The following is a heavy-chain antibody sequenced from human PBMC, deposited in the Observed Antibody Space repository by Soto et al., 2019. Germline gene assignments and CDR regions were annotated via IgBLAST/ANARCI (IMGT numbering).Heavy chain of an antibody. CDR3: AHRGGVAGTGEYFQH. Sequence: QITLKESGPTLVKPTQTLTLTCTFSGFSLSTSGVGVGWIRQPPGKALEWLALIYWDDDKRYSPSRKCRLTITKDTSKNQVVLTMPDMDPVDTATYCCAHRGGVAGTGEYFQHWGQGTLVTVSS. V-gene: IGHV2-5*02. CDR2: IYWDDDK. D-gene: IGHD6-19*01. J-gene: IGHJ1*01. CDR1: GFSLSTSGVG.